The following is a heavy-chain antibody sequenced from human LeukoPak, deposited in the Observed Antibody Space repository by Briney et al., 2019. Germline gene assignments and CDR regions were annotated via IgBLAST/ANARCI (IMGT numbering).Heavy chain of an antibody. CDR3: AKAVVIVPTATPFDY. Sequence: GGSLRLSCAASGFTLSSYSMNWVRQAPGKGLEWVSSITSSSIYIYYADSVKGRFTVSRDNARNSLYLQMNSLRAEDTAVYYCAKAVVIVPTATPFDYWGQGTLVTVSS. D-gene: IGHD2-2*01. CDR2: ITSSSIYI. V-gene: IGHV3-21*06. J-gene: IGHJ4*02. CDR1: GFTLSSYS.